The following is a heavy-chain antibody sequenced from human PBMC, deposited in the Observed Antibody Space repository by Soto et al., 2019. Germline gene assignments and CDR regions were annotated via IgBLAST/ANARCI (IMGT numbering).Heavy chain of an antibody. J-gene: IGHJ4*02. Sequence: GGSLRLSCAASGFTFSSYGMHWVRQAPGKGLEWVAVISYDGSNKYYADSVKGRFTISRDNSKNTLYLQMNSLRAEDTAVYYCAKSRLVITFGGVIGENDYWGQGTLVTVSS. CDR2: ISYDGSNK. CDR1: GFTFSSYG. V-gene: IGHV3-30*18. D-gene: IGHD3-16*02. CDR3: AKSRLVITFGGVIGENDY.